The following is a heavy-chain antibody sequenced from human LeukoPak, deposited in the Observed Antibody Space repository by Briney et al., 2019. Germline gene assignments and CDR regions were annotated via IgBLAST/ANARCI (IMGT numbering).Heavy chain of an antibody. CDR1: GGSFNGYY. CDR2: IDHSGSA. V-gene: IGHV4-34*01. Sequence: SETLSLTCAVSGGSFNGYYWSWIRQPPGKGLEWIGEIDHSGSATYNPSLQSRVLISKDKSNKQFSLKLNSVTAADTAVYYCARVQQLADFDYWGQGNLVTVSS. CDR3: ARVQQLADFDY. D-gene: IGHD1-1*01. J-gene: IGHJ4*02.